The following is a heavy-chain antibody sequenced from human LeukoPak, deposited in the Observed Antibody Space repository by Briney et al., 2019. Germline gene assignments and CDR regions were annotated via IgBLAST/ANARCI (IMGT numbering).Heavy chain of an antibody. Sequence: PSETLSLTCAVYGGSFSGYYWSWIRQPPGKGLEWIGEINHSGSTNYNPSLKSRVTISVDTSKNQFSLKLSSVTAADTAVYYCARDTRGAFDIWGQGTMVTVSS. J-gene: IGHJ3*02. CDR2: INHSGST. V-gene: IGHV4-34*01. CDR1: GGSFSGYY. CDR3: ARDTRGAFDI.